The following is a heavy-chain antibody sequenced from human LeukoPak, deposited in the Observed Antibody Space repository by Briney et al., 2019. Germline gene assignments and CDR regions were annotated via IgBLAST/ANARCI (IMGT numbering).Heavy chain of an antibody. V-gene: IGHV4-39*07. CDR3: ARDRDNWNYGYYFDY. Sequence: SETLSLTCTVSGDSISTSNSYWGWIRQPPGKGLEWIGSIYYSGNTYYNASLKSRVTISVDTSKNQFSLKLSSVTAADTAVYYCARDRDNWNYGYYFDYWGQGTLVTVSS. CDR1: GDSISTSNSY. CDR2: IYYSGNT. J-gene: IGHJ4*02. D-gene: IGHD1-7*01.